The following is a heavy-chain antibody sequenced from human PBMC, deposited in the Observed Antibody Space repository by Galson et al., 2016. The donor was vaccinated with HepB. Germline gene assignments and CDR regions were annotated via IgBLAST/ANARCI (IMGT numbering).Heavy chain of an antibody. CDR3: TRGYTHTGMNV. J-gene: IGHJ6*02. CDR1: GDSVTSDDTI. Sequence: CAISGDSVTSDDTIWNWIRQSPSRGLEWLGRTYYRSQWFNEYAVSVKSRITINSDTSRNQFSLQLDSVTPDDTAAYFCTRGYTHTGMNVWGQGTTVTVS. D-gene: IGHD5-18*01. CDR2: TYYRSQWFN. V-gene: IGHV6-1*01.